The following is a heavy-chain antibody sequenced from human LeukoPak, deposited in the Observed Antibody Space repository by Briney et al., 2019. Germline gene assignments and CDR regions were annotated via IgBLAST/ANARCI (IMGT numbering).Heavy chain of an antibody. V-gene: IGHV3-23*01. Sequence: GGSLRLSCAASGFTFSSNAMKWVRQAPGKGLEWVSAISDTGGNTDYADSVRGRFTVSRDNSKNTLYLQMNSLRVEDTAVYYCARYFHDWGQGTLVTVSS. CDR3: ARYFHD. J-gene: IGHJ4*02. CDR2: ISDTGGNT. CDR1: GFTFSSNA.